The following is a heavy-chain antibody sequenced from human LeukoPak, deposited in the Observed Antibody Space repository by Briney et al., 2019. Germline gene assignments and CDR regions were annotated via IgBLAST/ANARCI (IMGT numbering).Heavy chain of an antibody. Sequence: GGSLRLSRAASGFTVSSNYMSWVRQAPGKGLEWVSVIYSGGSTYYADSVKGRFTISRDNSKNTLYLQMNSLRAEYTAVYYCARDSSSFAIDYRGQGTLGTVSS. J-gene: IGHJ4*02. CDR2: IYSGGST. CDR1: GFTVSSNY. CDR3: ARDSSSFAIDY. V-gene: IGHV3-66*02. D-gene: IGHD6-6*01.